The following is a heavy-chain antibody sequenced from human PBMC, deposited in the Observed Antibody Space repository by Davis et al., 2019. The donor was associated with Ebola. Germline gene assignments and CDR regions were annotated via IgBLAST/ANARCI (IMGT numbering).Heavy chain of an antibody. CDR1: GYTFTGYY. V-gene: IGHV1-2*02. CDR2: INPNSGGT. D-gene: IGHD4-17*01. J-gene: IGHJ4*02. Sequence: ASVKVSCKASGYTFTGYYMHWVRQAPGQGLEWMGWINPNSGGTNYAQKFQGRVTMTRDTSISTAYMELSRLRSDDTAVYYCARVGMTTVTTFPIDYWGQGTLVTVSS. CDR3: ARVGMTTVTTFPIDY.